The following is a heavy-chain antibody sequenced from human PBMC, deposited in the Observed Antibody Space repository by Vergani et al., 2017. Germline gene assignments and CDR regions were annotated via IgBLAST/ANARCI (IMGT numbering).Heavy chain of an antibody. Sequence: QVQLVQSGAEVKKPGSSVKVSCKASGGTFSSYAISWVRQAPGQGLEWMGGIIPIFGTANYSQKFQGRVTITADESTSTAYMVLSSRRSEDTAVYYCARAGLITMVLYENWFDPWGQGTLVTVSS. CDR2: IIPIFGTA. V-gene: IGHV1-69*01. J-gene: IGHJ5*02. CDR1: GGTFSSYA. D-gene: IGHD3-10*01. CDR3: ARAGLITMVLYENWFDP.